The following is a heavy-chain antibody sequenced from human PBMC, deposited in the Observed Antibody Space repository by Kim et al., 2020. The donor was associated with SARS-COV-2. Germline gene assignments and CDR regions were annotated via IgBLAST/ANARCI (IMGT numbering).Heavy chain of an antibody. CDR3: ARESCSGGSCYARDMDV. CDR1: GGSVSSGSYY. D-gene: IGHD2-15*01. V-gene: IGHV4-61*01. Sequence: SETLSLTCTVSGGSVSSGSYYWSWIRQPPGKGLEWIGYIYDSGSTNYNPSLKSRVTISVDTSKNQFSLKLSSVTAADTAVYYWARESCSGGSCYARDMDVWGKGTTVTVSS. CDR2: IYDSGST. J-gene: IGHJ6*03.